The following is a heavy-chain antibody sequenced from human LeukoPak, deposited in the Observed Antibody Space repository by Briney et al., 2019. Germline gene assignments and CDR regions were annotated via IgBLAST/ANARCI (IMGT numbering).Heavy chain of an antibody. D-gene: IGHD1-26*01. Sequence: GGSLRLSCAASGFTFDSYAMRWVRPAPGKGLEWVSSISGSGGSTYYVDFVKGRFTISRDNSKNTLYLQMNSLRAEDTAVYYCARRPSIVGATSDPFDYWGQGTLVTVSS. V-gene: IGHV3-23*01. J-gene: IGHJ4*02. CDR1: GFTFDSYA. CDR2: ISGSGGST. CDR3: ARRPSIVGATSDPFDY.